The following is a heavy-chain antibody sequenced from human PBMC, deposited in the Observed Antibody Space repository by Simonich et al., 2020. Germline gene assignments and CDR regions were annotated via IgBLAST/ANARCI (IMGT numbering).Heavy chain of an antibody. J-gene: IGHJ4*02. D-gene: IGHD2-15*01. CDR1: GGSISRYY. CDR2: IYYSGST. CDR3: ARGGLYFDY. V-gene: IGHV4-59*01. Sequence: QVQLQESGPGLVKPSEPLSLTCTVSGGSISRYYWSLILQPSGQGLESIGYIYYSGSTTDNPSLKSRVNISVDTAKNQFSLKLSSVTAADTAVYYCARGGLYFDYWGQGTLVTVSS.